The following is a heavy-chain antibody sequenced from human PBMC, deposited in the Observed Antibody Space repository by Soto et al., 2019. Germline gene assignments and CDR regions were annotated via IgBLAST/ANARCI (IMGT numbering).Heavy chain of an antibody. CDR1: GGSFSGYY. D-gene: IGHD3-3*02. Sequence: PSETLSLTCAVYGGSFSGYYCSWIRQPPGKGLEWIGEINDSGSTNYNPSLKSRVTISVDTSKSQFSLKLSSVTAADTAVYYCARSIGAFYYYVDVWGKGTTVTVSS. CDR3: ARSIGAFYYYVDV. V-gene: IGHV4-34*01. J-gene: IGHJ6*03. CDR2: INDSGST.